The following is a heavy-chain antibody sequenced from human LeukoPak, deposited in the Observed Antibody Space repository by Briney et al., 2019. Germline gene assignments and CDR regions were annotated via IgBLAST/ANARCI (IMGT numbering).Heavy chain of an antibody. CDR3: ARGISIDV. CDR1: GFTFNNHW. V-gene: IGHV3-74*01. J-gene: IGHJ6*02. CDR2: IKTDGSVT. Sequence: PGGSLRLSCAVSGFTFNNHWMHWVRQAPGKGLVWVSRIKTDGSVTNYADSVEGRFTISRDNAKNTLYLQMNSLGVEDTAVYYCARGISIDVWGQGTTVTVSS.